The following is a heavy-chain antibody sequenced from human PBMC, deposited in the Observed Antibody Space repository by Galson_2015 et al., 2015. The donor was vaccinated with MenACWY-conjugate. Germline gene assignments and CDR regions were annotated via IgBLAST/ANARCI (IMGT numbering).Heavy chain of an antibody. CDR2: IRSGTDAGTT. J-gene: IGHJ1*01. Sequence: SLRLSCAASGFSFSNTWMSWVRQAPGKGLEWVGRIRSGTDAGTTEYAAPVKGRFTISRDDSKNTLYLQMNSLKTEDTAVYYCATYYYGSGSYRFGSFQYWGQGTLVTVSS. CDR3: ATYYYGSGSYRFGSFQY. D-gene: IGHD3-10*01. V-gene: IGHV3-15*01. CDR1: GFSFSNTW.